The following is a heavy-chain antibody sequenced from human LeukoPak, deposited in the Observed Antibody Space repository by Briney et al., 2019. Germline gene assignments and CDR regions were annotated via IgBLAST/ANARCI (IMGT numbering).Heavy chain of an antibody. Sequence: GGSLRLSCATSGFTFSRFGMHWVRQAPGKGLEWVAVISDDGNKKYFADSVKGRFTISRDYSKNTLHLQMNSLRAEDTAMYYCAKDNRNYGMDVWGQGTTVTVSS. J-gene: IGHJ6*02. V-gene: IGHV3-30*18. CDR1: GFTFSRFG. CDR3: AKDNRNYGMDV. CDR2: ISDDGNKK.